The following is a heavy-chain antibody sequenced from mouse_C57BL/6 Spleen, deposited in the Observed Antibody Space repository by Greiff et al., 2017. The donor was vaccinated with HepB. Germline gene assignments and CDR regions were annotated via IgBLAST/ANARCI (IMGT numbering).Heavy chain of an antibody. Sequence: VQLQHSGAELVKPGASVKMSCKASGYTFTSYTMHWVKQRPGQGLEWIGYINPSSGYTKYNQKFKDKATLTAEKSSSTAYMQLSSLTSEDSAVYYCASKSTRASYWGQGTTLTVSS. V-gene: IGHV1-4*01. J-gene: IGHJ2*01. CDR2: INPSSGYT. D-gene: IGHD3-1*01. CDR3: ASKSTRASY. CDR1: GYTFTSYT.